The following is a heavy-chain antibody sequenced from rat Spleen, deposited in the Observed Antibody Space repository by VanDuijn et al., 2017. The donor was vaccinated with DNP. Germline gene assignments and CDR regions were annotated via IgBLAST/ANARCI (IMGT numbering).Heavy chain of an antibody. J-gene: IGHJ2*01. CDR1: GFTFSDYN. CDR3: GKNTGYYFDH. CDR2: ITYDGGST. V-gene: IGHV5-7*01. Sequence: EVQLVESGGGLVQPGRSLKLSCAASGFTFSDYNMAWVRQAPKKGLEWVAIITYDGGSTYYPDSVKGRFTISRDNAKSSLYLQMNSLKSEDTATYYCGKNTGYYFDHWGQGVMVTVSS. D-gene: IGHD4-1*01.